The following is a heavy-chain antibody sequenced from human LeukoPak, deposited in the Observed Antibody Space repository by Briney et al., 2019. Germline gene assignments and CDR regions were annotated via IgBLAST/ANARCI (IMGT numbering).Heavy chain of an antibody. D-gene: IGHD4-23*01. V-gene: IGHV4-34*01. CDR2: INHSGST. CDR3: ARFDTVVTLACDY. J-gene: IGHJ4*02. CDR1: GGSFSGYY. Sequence: KSSETLSLTCAVYGGSFSGYYWSWIRQPPGKGLEWIGEINHSGSTYYNPSLKSRVTISVDRSKNQFSLKLSSVTAADTAVYYCARFDTVVTLACDYWGQGTLVTVSS.